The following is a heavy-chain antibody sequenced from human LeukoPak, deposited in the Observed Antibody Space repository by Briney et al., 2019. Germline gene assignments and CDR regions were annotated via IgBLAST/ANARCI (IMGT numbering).Heavy chain of an antibody. CDR2: IIPIFGTA. CDR3: AREVAGGIAAAGTLDY. Sequence: SVKVSCKASGGTFSSYAISWVRQAPGQGLEWMGGIIPIFGTANYAQKFQGRVTITADESTSTAYMELSGLRSEDTAVYYCAREVAGGIAAAGTLDYWGQGTLVIVSS. CDR1: GGTFSSYA. V-gene: IGHV1-69*01. D-gene: IGHD6-13*01. J-gene: IGHJ4*02.